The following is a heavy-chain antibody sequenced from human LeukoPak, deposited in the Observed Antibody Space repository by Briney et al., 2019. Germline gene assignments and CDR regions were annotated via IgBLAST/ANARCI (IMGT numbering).Heavy chain of an antibody. J-gene: IGHJ4*02. CDR2: IIPIFGTA. CDR3: ANYDSSGYYHFDY. Sequence: ASVKVSCKASGGTFSSYAISWVRQAPGQGLEWMGGIIPIFGTANYAQKFQGRVTITADESTSTAYMELSSLRSEDTAVYYCANYDSSGYYHFDYWSQGPLVTVSS. CDR1: GGTFSSYA. D-gene: IGHD3-22*01. V-gene: IGHV1-69*01.